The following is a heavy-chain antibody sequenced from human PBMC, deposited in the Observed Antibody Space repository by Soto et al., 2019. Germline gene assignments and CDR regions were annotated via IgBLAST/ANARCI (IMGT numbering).Heavy chain of an antibody. D-gene: IGHD3-3*01. Sequence: PSETLSLTCTVSGGSISSYYWSWIRQPPGKGLEWIGYIYYSGSTNYNPSLKSRVTISVDTSKNQFSLKLSSVTAADTAVYYCARLRPYYDFWSGPENCFEPWGQGTLVTVSS. CDR1: GGSISSYY. CDR2: IYYSGST. V-gene: IGHV4-59*08. CDR3: ARLRPYYDFWSGPENCFEP. J-gene: IGHJ5*02.